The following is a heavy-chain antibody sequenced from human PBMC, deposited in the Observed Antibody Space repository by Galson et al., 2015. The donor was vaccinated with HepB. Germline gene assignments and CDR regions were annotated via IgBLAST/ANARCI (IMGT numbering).Heavy chain of an antibody. D-gene: IGHD6-13*01. CDR3: ARVSYPYSYSSSWYYYYYYMDV. CDR1: GGSISSSSYY. CDR2: IYYSGST. Sequence: ETLSLTCTVSGGSISSSSYYWGWIRQPPGKGLEWIGSIYYSGSTYYNPSLKSRVTISVDTSKNQFSLKLSSVTAADTAVYYCARVSYPYSYSSSWYYYYYYMDVWGKGTTVTVSS. J-gene: IGHJ6*03. V-gene: IGHV4-39*01.